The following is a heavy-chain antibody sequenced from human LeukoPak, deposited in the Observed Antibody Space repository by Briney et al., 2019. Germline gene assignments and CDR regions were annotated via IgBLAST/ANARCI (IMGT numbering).Heavy chain of an antibody. Sequence: PSETLSLTCAVYGGSFSGYYWSWIRQPPGKGLEWIGEINHSGSTNYNPSLKSRVTISVDTSKNQFSLKLSSVTAADTAVYYCARGLPTPYYYGSGSYYRRGGHWFDPWGQGTLVTVSS. CDR3: ARGLPTPYYYGSGSYYRRGGHWFDP. V-gene: IGHV4-34*01. CDR2: INHSGST. J-gene: IGHJ5*02. D-gene: IGHD3-10*01. CDR1: GGSFSGYY.